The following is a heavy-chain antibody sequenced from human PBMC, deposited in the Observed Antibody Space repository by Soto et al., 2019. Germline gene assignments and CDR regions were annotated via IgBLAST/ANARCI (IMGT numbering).Heavy chain of an antibody. V-gene: IGHV3-23*01. CDR2: ISGSGGST. CDR3: AKGGVLRFLEWLSQYYGMDV. J-gene: IGHJ6*01. CDR1: GFTFSSYA. D-gene: IGHD3-3*01. Sequence: PGGSLRLSCAASGFTFSSYAMSWVRQAPGKGLEWVSAISGSGGSTYYADSVKGRFTISRDNSKNTLYLQMNSLRAEDTAVYYCAKGGVLRFLEWLSQYYGMDVWASGTTITXS.